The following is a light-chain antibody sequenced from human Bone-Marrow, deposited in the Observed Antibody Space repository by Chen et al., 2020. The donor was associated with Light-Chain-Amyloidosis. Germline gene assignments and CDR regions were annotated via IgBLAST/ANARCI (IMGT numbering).Light chain of an antibody. CDR1: NIGSTS. V-gene: IGLV3-21*02. CDR3: QVWDRSSDRPV. J-gene: IGLJ3*02. CDR2: DDS. Sequence: SYVLTQPSSVSVAPGQTATIACGGNNIGSTSVHWYQQTPGQAPLLVVYDDSDRPSGIPERLSGSNSGNTATLTISRVEAGDEADDYCQVWDRSSDRPVFGGGTKLNVL.